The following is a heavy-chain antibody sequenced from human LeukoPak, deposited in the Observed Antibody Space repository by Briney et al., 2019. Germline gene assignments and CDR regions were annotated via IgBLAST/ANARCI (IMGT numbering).Heavy chain of an antibody. J-gene: IGHJ6*02. D-gene: IGHD3-3*01. CDR1: GGSFSGYY. Sequence: SETLSLTCAVYGGSFSGYYWSWIRQPPGKGLEWIGEINHSGSTNYNPSLKSRVTISVDTSKNQFSLKLSSVTAADTAVYYCARPCWSDYYTRLGYYYGMDVWGQGTTVTVSS. CDR2: INHSGST. CDR3: ARPCWSDYYTRLGYYYGMDV. V-gene: IGHV4-34*01.